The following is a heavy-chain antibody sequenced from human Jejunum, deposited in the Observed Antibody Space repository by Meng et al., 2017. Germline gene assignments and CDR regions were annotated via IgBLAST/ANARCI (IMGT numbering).Heavy chain of an antibody. D-gene: IGHD5-12*01. CDR2: ISHTGST. Sequence: QGQQQGGGPGTVKPSGDLSIACGGAGGYMSDSTWERWVRQPPAKGVEWIGEISHTGSTNYNPSLTSRVIMSLDKSKKQFFLDLTSVTADDTAVYYCARNLLGPAIAASGYFDPWGQGTLVTVSS. CDR1: GGYMSDSTW. V-gene: IGHV4-4*02. J-gene: IGHJ5*02. CDR3: ARNLLGPAIAASGYFDP.